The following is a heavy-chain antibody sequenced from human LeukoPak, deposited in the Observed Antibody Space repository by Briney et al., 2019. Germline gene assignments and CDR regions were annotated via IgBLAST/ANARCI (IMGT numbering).Heavy chain of an antibody. CDR2: IYTTGTT. V-gene: IGHV4-4*07. J-gene: IGHJ4*02. CDR3: GRQGYTASYYFFDY. CDR1: SGSIRSYY. Sequence: PSETLSLTCTVSSGSIRSYYWGWVRQPPGKGLEWIGRIYTTGTTQYNPSLKSRVPMSVDTSTNQFSLNLRSMTAADTAVYYCGRQGYTASYYFFDYWSQGTLVAVS. D-gene: IGHD1-26*01.